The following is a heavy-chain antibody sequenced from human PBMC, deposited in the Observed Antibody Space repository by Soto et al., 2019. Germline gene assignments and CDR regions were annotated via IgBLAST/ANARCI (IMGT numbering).Heavy chain of an antibody. CDR2: ISYDGSNK. J-gene: IGHJ6*02. D-gene: IGHD6-19*01. CDR1: GFTFSSYG. V-gene: IGHV3-30*18. CDR3: AKDGQWLVRGGMDV. Sequence: QVQLVESGGGVVQPGRSLRLSCAASGFTFSSYGMHWVRQAPGKGLEWVAVISYDGSNKCYADSVKGRFTISRDNSKNTLYLQMNSLRAEDTAVYYCAKDGQWLVRGGMDVWGQGTTVTVSS.